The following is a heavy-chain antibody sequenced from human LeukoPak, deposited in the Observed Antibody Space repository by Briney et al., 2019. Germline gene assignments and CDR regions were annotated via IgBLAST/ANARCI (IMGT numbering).Heavy chain of an antibody. CDR1: GFTFSSYA. J-gene: IGHJ4*02. CDR2: IYSGGST. CDR3: ARDWWDSSGYFDY. Sequence: GGSLRLSCAASGFTFSSYAMSWVRQAPGKGLEWVSVIYSGGSTYYADSVKGRFTISRDNAKNSVYLQMNSLRAEDAAVYYCARDWWDSSGYFDYWGQGTLVTVSS. V-gene: IGHV3-66*01. D-gene: IGHD3-22*01.